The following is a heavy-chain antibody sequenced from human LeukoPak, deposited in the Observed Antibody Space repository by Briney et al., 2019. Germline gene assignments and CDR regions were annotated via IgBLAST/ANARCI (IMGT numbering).Heavy chain of an antibody. CDR3: ARYGGSPSNYFGL. D-gene: IGHD1-26*01. CDR2: IYYTGST. Sequence: PSETLSLTCTVSGGSISGYYWSWIRQPPGKGLEWIGCIYYTGSTSYNPSLKSRVTISVDTSKDHSSLKLSSVTAADTAVYYCARYGGSPSNYFGLWGQGTLITVSS. V-gene: IGHV4-59*08. CDR1: GGSISGYY. J-gene: IGHJ4*02.